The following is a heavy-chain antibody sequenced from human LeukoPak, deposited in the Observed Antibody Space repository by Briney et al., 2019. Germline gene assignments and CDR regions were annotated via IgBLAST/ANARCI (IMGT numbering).Heavy chain of an antibody. V-gene: IGHV4-39*01. CDR1: GDSIRRDNYY. Sequence: SETLSLTCTVSGDSIRRDNYYWGRIRQPPGKGLEWIGSIYYSGSTYYNPSLKSRVSISVDPSKSQFPLKLTSVTAADTAVYYCATHPLLDYWGQGSLVTVSS. J-gene: IGHJ4*02. CDR3: ATHPLLDY. CDR2: IYYSGST. D-gene: IGHD3-16*02.